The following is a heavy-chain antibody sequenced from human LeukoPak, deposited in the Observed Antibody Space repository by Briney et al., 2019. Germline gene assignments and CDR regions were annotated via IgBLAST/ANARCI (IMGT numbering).Heavy chain of an antibody. CDR1: GGSISSHY. V-gene: IGHV4-4*07. J-gene: IGHJ1*01. D-gene: IGHD6-13*01. CDR2: IYTSGST. Sequence: SETLSLTCTVSGGSISSHYWSWIRLPAGKGLEWIGRIYTSGSTNSNPSLKSRVTMSVDTSKNQFSLMLNSVTAADTAVYYCASIAAADEYFQHWGQGTLVTVSS. CDR3: ASIAAADEYFQH.